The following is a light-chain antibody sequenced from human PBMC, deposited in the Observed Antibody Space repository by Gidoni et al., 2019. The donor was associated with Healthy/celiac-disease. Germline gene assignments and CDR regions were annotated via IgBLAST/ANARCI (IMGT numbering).Light chain of an antibody. CDR1: QSISSY. CDR3: QQSYSTFIT. J-gene: IGKJ5*01. Sequence: DIQMNQSPSSLSASVGDRVTITCRASQSISSYLNWYQQKPGKAPKLLIYAASSLQSGVPSRFSVSGSGTDFTLTISSLQPEDFATYYCQQSYSTFITFGQGTRLEIK. CDR2: AAS. V-gene: IGKV1-39*01.